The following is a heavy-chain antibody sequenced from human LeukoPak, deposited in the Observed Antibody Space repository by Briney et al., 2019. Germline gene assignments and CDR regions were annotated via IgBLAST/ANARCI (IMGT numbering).Heavy chain of an antibody. CDR3: ARHGAGGTGYYHGLDV. V-gene: IGHV4-59*08. D-gene: IGHD6-13*01. CDR2: IYYSGST. J-gene: IGHJ6*02. Sequence: SETLSLTCTVSRGSISSYYWSWIRQPPGKGLEWIGYIYYSGSTNYSPSLKSRATISVDTSKSQFSLKLSSVTAADTAVYYCARHGAGGTGYYHGLDVWGQGTTATVSS. CDR1: RGSISSYY.